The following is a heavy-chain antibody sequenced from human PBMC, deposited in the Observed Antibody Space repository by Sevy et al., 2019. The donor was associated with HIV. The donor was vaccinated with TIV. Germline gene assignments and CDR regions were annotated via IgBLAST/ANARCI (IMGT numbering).Heavy chain of an antibody. D-gene: IGHD3-3*01. CDR3: ARHEAYYFWGDTIRENYYYGIDV. Sequence: SETLSLTCIVSGASITTNTYYWGWIRQAPGKGLEWIGSIFYSGRSDYHPSLKGRVTLSVDTSKNQFSLKLRSVTAADTSVYYCARHEAYYFWGDTIRENYYYGIDVWGQGTTVTVSS. J-gene: IGHJ6*02. V-gene: IGHV4-39*01. CDR2: IFYSGRS. CDR1: GASITTNTYY.